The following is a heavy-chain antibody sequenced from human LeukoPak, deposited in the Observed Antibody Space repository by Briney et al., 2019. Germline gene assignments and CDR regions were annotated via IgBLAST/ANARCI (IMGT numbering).Heavy chain of an antibody. V-gene: IGHV4-34*01. D-gene: IGHD4-17*01. J-gene: IGHJ4*02. CDR1: GGSFSGYY. CDR3: ARVYGDPGGY. Sequence: PSETLSHTCAVYGGSFSGYYWSWIRQPPGKGLEWIGEINHSGSTNYNPSLKSRVTISVDTSKNQFSLKLSSVTAADTAVYYCARVYGDPGGYWGQGTLVTVSS. CDR2: INHSGST.